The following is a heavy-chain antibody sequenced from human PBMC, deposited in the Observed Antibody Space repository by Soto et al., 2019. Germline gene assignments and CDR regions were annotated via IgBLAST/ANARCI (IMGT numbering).Heavy chain of an antibody. CDR3: AKEGPGVGAPCRYFDY. D-gene: IGHD1-26*01. V-gene: IGHV3-23*01. J-gene: IGHJ4*02. CDR2: FSSGGADT. Sequence: EVQLLESGGGAVQPGGSLRLSCAASGFSFSTFAMSWVRQAPGKGLEWVSTFSSGGADTYYADSVKGRFTISRDNSKDTVHLQMNSLRAEDTAVYYCAKEGPGVGAPCRYFDYWGQGTLVTVSS. CDR1: GFSFSTFA.